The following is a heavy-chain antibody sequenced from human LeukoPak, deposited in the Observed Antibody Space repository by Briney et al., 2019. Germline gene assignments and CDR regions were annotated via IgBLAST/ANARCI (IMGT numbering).Heavy chain of an antibody. J-gene: IGHJ4*02. CDR2: IKSDGSNT. V-gene: IGHV3-74*01. CDR3: LRGDRRDY. Sequence: GGSLRLSCAASGFTFSSYWMHWVRQAPGKGLVWVSRIKSDGSNTNYADSVKGRFIISRDNAKDSLYLQMNSLRVEDTAVYYCLRGDRRDYWGQGTLVTVSS. CDR1: GFTFSSYW.